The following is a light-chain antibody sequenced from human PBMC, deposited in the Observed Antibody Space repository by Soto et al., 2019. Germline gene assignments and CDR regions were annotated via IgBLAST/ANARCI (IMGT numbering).Light chain of an antibody. CDR3: SSYTSMSNLVV. Sequence: QSALTQPASVSGSPGQSITISCSGTSSDVGGYNYVSWYQHHPGKAPKLLTYDVNNRPSGASDRFSGSKSGNTASQTISGLQAEDEADYYCSSYTSMSNLVVFGGGTKLTVL. CDR1: SSDVGGYNY. J-gene: IGLJ2*01. V-gene: IGLV2-14*03. CDR2: DVN.